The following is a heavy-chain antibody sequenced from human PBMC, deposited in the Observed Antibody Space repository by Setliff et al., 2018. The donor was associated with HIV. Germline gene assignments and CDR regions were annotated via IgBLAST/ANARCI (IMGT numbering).Heavy chain of an antibody. CDR1: GGSISSGGPGYY. CDR3: ARPRRVRSRAWYWFDI. J-gene: IGHJ5*02. D-gene: IGHD6-19*01. CDR2: VYYSGST. V-gene: IGHV4-39*01. Sequence: SETLSLTCTVSGGSISSGGPGYYWGWVRQPPGGGLEWIGSVYYSGSTYYNPSLRSRVTISVDTSKNQFSLNLFSVTAADTAVYYCARPRRVRSRAWYWFDIWGQGTLVTVSS.